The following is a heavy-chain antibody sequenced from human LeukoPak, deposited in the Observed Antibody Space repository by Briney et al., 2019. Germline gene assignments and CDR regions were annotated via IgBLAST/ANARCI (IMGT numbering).Heavy chain of an antibody. V-gene: IGHV4-31*03. J-gene: IGHJ4*02. CDR3: ARDHYYSSGD. D-gene: IGHD1-26*01. CDR1: GGSISSDGYY. CDR2: IYYSGST. Sequence: EASETLSLTCTVSGGSISSDGYYWSWIRQHPGKGLEWIGYIYYSGSTYYNPSLKSRVTISVDTSKNQFSLKLSSVTAADTAVYYCARDHYYSSGDWGQGTLVTVSS.